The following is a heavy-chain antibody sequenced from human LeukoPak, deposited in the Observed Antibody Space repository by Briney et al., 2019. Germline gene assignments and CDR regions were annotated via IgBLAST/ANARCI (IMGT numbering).Heavy chain of an antibody. J-gene: IGHJ4*02. Sequence: GRSLRLSCAASGFTFSSYWMSWVRQAPGKGLEWVANIKQDGSEKYYVDSVKGRFTISRDNAKNSLYLQMNSLRAEDTAVYYCARGGGGPATAILVGKNQQRPYYFDYWGQGTLVTVSS. V-gene: IGHV3-7*01. D-gene: IGHD2-2*02. CDR1: GFTFSSYW. CDR2: IKQDGSEK. CDR3: ARGGGGPATAILVGKNQQRPYYFDY.